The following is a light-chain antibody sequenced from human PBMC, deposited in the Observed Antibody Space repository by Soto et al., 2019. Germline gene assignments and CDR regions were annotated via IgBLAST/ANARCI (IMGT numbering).Light chain of an antibody. CDR2: HNN. CDR1: SSNIGTNA. V-gene: IGLV1-44*01. Sequence: QLVLTQPPSASGTPGQRVTISCSGGSSNIGTNAVNWYQQLPVTAPKLLIYHNNQRPSGVPDRFSGSKSGTSASLAISGLQSEDEADYYCAAWDDSLNGYVFGTGTKLTVL. J-gene: IGLJ1*01. CDR3: AAWDDSLNGYV.